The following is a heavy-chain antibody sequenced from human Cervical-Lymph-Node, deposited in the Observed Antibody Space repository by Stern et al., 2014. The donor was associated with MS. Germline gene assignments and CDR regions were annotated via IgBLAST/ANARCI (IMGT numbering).Heavy chain of an antibody. CDR3: ATPSTVTGGGMDV. Sequence: QVQLGQSGAEVKKPGSSVKVSCKASGGTFSSQAINWVRQAPGQGLEWVGGIIPILGTPEYARKVQNSVAIAADESTIAAYMDLSSLRAEYTAVYCCATPSTVTGGGMDVWGQGTTVTVSS. CDR2: IIPILGTP. D-gene: IGHD4-17*01. CDR1: GGTFSSQA. V-gene: IGHV1-69*01. J-gene: IGHJ6*02.